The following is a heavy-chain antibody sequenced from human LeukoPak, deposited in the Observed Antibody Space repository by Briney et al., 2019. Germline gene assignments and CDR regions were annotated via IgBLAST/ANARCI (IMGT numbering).Heavy chain of an antibody. J-gene: IGHJ4*02. V-gene: IGHV4-4*07. CDR2: IYTGGST. D-gene: IGHD3-22*01. CDR1: GGSISSYY. Sequence: SETLSLTCTVSGGSISSYYWSWLRQPAGKGLEWIGRIYTGGSTNYNPSLKSRVTISIDTSKNQFSLKLSSVTAADTAVYYCARNRNYYDSSLGYWGQGTLVTVSS. CDR3: ARNRNYYDSSLGY.